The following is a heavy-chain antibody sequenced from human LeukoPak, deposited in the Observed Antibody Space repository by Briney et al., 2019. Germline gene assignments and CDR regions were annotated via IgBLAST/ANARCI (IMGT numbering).Heavy chain of an antibody. Sequence: GGSLRLSCAASGFTFRNYWMSWVRLAPGEGLEWVANIRPDGSQKYYVDSARGRFTISRDNAKSSLYLQMSSLRPEDTATYYCARDFQPRYCSSSSCSPAWGQGTTVTVSS. CDR2: IRPDGSQK. V-gene: IGHV3-7*03. CDR3: ARDFQPRYCSSSSCSPA. J-gene: IGHJ6*02. D-gene: IGHD2-2*01. CDR1: GFTFRNYW.